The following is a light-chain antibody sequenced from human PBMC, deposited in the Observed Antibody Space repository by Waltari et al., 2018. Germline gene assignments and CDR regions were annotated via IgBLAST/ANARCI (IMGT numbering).Light chain of an antibody. V-gene: IGKV4-1*01. Sequence: DIVMTQSPDSLAVSLGERATINCKSSQSVLYSSDNRNYLAWYQQKPGQPPNLLIYWASTRESGVPDRFSGSGSGTDFTLTISSLQAEDVAVYYCQQYYVFPRTFGPGTKVTIK. CDR3: QQYYVFPRT. J-gene: IGKJ1*01. CDR2: WAS. CDR1: QSVLYSSDNRNY.